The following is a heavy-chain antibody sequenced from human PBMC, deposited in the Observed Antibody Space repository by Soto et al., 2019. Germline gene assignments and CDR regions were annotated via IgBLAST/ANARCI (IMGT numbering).Heavy chain of an antibody. Sequence: EVQLVESGGGLVQPGVSLRLSCAASGFNVISNYMSWVRQAPGKWLERVSVIYIGGITYYADSVKGRFTISRHNSKNRLYLQMNSLRAEDTSVYYFARQPDIVPQLWYYYYYYYMDVSGNGTTVTVSS. CDR1: GFNVISNY. D-gene: IGHD2-8*01. CDR2: IYIGGIT. CDR3: ARQPDIVPQLWYYYYYYYMDV. J-gene: IGHJ6*03. V-gene: IGHV3-53*04.